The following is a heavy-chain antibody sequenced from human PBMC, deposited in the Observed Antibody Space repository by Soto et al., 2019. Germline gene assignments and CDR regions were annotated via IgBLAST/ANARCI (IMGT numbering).Heavy chain of an antibody. D-gene: IGHD3-22*01. V-gene: IGHV3-11*01. CDR2: ISSSGTII. CDR1: GFTFSDYY. Sequence: QVQLVESGGGLVKPGGSLRLSCAASGFTFSDYYMSWIRQAPGKGLEWVSYISSSGTIIFDTDSVKGRFTISRDNAKNSLYLQMNSLRAEDTAVYYCARDLGYYDSSGYFDYWGQGTLVTVSS. J-gene: IGHJ4*02. CDR3: ARDLGYYDSSGYFDY.